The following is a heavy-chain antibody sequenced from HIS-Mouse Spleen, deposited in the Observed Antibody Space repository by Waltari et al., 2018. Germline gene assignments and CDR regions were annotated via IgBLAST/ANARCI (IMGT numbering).Heavy chain of an antibody. Sequence: QVQLQESGPGLVKPSETLSLTCTVSGYSISSGYYWGWIRHPPGKGLGWIGSIYHSGSTYYNPSLKSRVTISVDTSKNQFSLKLSSVTAADTAVYYCARDPGYSSSSNAFDIWGQGTMVTVSS. D-gene: IGHD6-6*01. CDR3: ARDPGYSSSSNAFDI. CDR1: GYSISSGYY. J-gene: IGHJ3*02. CDR2: IYHSGST. V-gene: IGHV4-38-2*02.